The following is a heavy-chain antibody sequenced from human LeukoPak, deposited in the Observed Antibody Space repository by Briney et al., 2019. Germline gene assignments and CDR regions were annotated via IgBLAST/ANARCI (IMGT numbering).Heavy chain of an antibody. CDR1: GFTFSSYS. Sequence: GGSLRLSCAASGFTFSSYSMNWVRQAPGKGLEWVASISSSSSDIYYADSVKGRFTISRDNTKNSLFLQMNSLRADDTAVYYCARVLLGSWDWFDPWGQGTLVTVSS. D-gene: IGHD3-10*01. J-gene: IGHJ5*02. CDR2: ISSSSSDI. V-gene: IGHV3-21*01. CDR3: ARVLLGSWDWFDP.